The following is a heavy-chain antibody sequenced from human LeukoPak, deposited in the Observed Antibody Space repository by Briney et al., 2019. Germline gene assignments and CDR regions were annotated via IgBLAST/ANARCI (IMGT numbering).Heavy chain of an antibody. CDR3: ARGEDAEYPGGKSRAFDI. CDR2: IYYSGST. V-gene: IGHV4-59*01. D-gene: IGHD3-16*01. J-gene: IGHJ3*02. CDR1: GGSISSYY. Sequence: PSETLSLTCTVSGGSISSYYWSWIRQPPGKGLEWIGYIYYSGSTNYNPSLKSRVTISVDTSKNQFSLKLSSVTAADTAVYYCARGEDAEYPGGKSRAFDIWGQGTMVTVSS.